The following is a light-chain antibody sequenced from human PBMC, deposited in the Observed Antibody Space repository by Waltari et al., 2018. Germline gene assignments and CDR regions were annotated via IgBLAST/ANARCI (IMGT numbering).Light chain of an antibody. CDR1: SSYVGGYNY. CDR3: CSYAGSYTYV. Sequence: QSALTQPRSVSGSPGQSVTISCTGTSSYVGGYNYVSWYQPHPGQAPKLMIYDVSKRPSGVPDRFSGSKSGNTASLTISGLQAEDEADYYCCSYAGSYTYVFGTGTKVTVL. J-gene: IGLJ1*01. V-gene: IGLV2-11*01. CDR2: DVS.